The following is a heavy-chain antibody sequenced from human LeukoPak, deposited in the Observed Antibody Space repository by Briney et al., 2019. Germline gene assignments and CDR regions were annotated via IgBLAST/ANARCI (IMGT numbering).Heavy chain of an antibody. CDR2: MNPNSGNT. D-gene: IGHD6-6*01. CDR1: GYTFTSYD. V-gene: IGHV1-8*03. J-gene: IGHJ2*01. CDR3: ASAIIAARRYFDL. Sequence: GASVRVSCKASGYTFTSYDINWVRQAPGQGLEWMGWMNPNSGNTGYAQKFQGRVTITRNTSISTAYMELSSLRSEDTAVYYCASAIIAARRYFDLWGRGTLVTVSS.